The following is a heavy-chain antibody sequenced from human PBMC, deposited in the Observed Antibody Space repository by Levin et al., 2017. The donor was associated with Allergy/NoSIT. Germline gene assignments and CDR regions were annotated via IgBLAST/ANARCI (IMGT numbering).Heavy chain of an antibody. CDR2: ISSGSSYV. Sequence: GGSLRLSCGASGFTFSDFTMNWVRQAPGKGLEWVSSISSGSSYVYYADSLKGRFTISRDNANNTVYLQMDSLRDEDTAVYYCARDFGTGSYELDHWGQGTLVTVSS. V-gene: IGHV3-21*06. CDR1: GFTFSDFT. J-gene: IGHJ4*02. CDR3: ARDFGTGSYELDH. D-gene: IGHD3-16*01.